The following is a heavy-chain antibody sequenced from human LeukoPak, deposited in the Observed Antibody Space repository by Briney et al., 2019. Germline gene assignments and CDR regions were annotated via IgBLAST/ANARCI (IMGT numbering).Heavy chain of an antibody. J-gene: IGHJ4*02. D-gene: IGHD1-26*01. CDR2: ISSDGGST. Sequence: GGSLRLSCSASGFTFSSDAMHWVRQAPGKGLEYVSAISSDGGSTYYGDSVKGRFTISRDNSKNTLYLQMNSLRAEDTAVYYCAKKGAGGSYYFDYWGQGTLVTVSS. CDR3: AKKGAGGSYYFDY. V-gene: IGHV3-64*04. CDR1: GFTFSSDA.